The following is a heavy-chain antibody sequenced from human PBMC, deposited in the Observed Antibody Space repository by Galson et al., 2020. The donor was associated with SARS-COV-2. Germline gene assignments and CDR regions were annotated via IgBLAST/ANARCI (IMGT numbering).Heavy chain of an antibody. J-gene: IGHJ5*02. CDR3: ARLSGINAGYNLFDP. CDR2: IFHSGGT. D-gene: IGHD3-9*01. Sequence: SETLSLTCAVSGGSISSPNTWWSWVRQPPGKGLEWIGEIFHSGGTNYNPSLRSRVTISVDKSNNQFSLKLSSVTAADTAIYYCARLSGINAGYNLFDPWGQGTLVTVSS. CDR1: GGSISSPNTW. V-gene: IGHV4-4*02.